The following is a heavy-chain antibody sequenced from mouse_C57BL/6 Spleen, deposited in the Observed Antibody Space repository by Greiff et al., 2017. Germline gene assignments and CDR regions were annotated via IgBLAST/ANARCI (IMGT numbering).Heavy chain of an antibody. Sequence: EVHLVESGGGLVQPGGSLKLSCAASGFTFSDYYMYWVRQTPEKRLEWVAYISNGGGSTYYPDTVKGRFTISRDNAKNTLYLQMSRLKSEDTAMDYCARQGGTSYWYFEGWGTGTTVTVSS. J-gene: IGHJ1*03. CDR3: ARQGGTSYWYFEG. D-gene: IGHD3-3*01. CDR1: GFTFSDYY. CDR2: ISNGGGST. V-gene: IGHV5-12*01.